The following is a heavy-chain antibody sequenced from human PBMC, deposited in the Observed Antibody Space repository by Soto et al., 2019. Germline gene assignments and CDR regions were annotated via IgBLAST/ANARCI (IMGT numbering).Heavy chain of an antibody. V-gene: IGHV1-8*01. J-gene: IGHJ6*02. CDR3: ERGSMRPPVADFDWLPAGGYFNYGMDV. CDR1: GYTFSNYD. Sequence: GXSVKVCCKASGYTFSNYDIPLVRQATGQGLECMGWINPDSGDTGYEQKFQGRVTLTRNTSISTAYMELRSLKSEDTAFYFCERGSMRPPVADFDWLPAGGYFNYGMDVWGQGTMVTVSS. D-gene: IGHD3-9*01. CDR2: INPDSGDT.